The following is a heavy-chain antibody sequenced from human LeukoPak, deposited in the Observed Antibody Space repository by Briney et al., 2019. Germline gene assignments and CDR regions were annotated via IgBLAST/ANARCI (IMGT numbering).Heavy chain of an antibody. CDR1: GGSISSYY. V-gene: IGHV4-59*01. J-gene: IGHJ3*02. CDR3: ARGQAGRDAFDI. CDR2: IYYSGST. Sequence: PSETLSLTCTVSGGSISSYYCSWIRQPPGKGLEWIGYIYYSGSTNSNPSLKSRVTISVDTSKNQFSLKLSSVTAADTAVYYCARGQAGRDAFDIWGQGTMVTVSS. D-gene: IGHD6-19*01.